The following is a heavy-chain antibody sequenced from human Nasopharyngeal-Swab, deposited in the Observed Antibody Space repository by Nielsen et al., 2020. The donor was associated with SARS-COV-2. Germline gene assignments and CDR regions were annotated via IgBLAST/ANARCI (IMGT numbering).Heavy chain of an antibody. Sequence: GESLKISCAASGFTFSSYWMHWARQAPGKGLVWVSRINSDGSSTSYADSVKGRFTISRDNAKNTLYLQMNSLRAEDTAVYYCARDPIVVVVAATGWFDPWGQGTLVTVSS. D-gene: IGHD2-15*01. V-gene: IGHV3-74*01. CDR3: ARDPIVVVVAATGWFDP. CDR1: GFTFSSYW. J-gene: IGHJ5*02. CDR2: INSDGSST.